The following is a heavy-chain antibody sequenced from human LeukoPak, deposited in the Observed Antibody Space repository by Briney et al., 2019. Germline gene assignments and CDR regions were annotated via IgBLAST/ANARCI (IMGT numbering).Heavy chain of an antibody. D-gene: IGHD2-15*01. Sequence: SATLSLTCTVSGGSISSNSYYSGWIRQPPGKGLEWIGSIYYSGSTYYNPSLKSRVTISVDTSKNQFSLKLSSVTAADTAVYYCAREGVVVVAASGLFDYWGQGTLVTVSS. CDR1: GGSISSNSYY. V-gene: IGHV4-39*02. CDR2: IYYSGST. CDR3: AREGVVVVAASGLFDY. J-gene: IGHJ4*02.